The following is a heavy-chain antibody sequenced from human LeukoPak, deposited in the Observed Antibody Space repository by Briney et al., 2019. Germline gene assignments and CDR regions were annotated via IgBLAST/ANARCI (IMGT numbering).Heavy chain of an antibody. V-gene: IGHV4-59*01. J-gene: IGHJ6*02. D-gene: IGHD6-6*01. CDR3: ARTSIAAPSYYYYGMDV. Sequence: SETLSLTCTVSGGSISSYYRSWIRQPPGKGLEWIGYIYYSGSTNYNPSLKSRVTISVDTSKNQFSLKLSSVTAADTAVYYCARTSIAAPSYYYYGMDVWGQGTTVTVSS. CDR1: GGSISSYY. CDR2: IYYSGST.